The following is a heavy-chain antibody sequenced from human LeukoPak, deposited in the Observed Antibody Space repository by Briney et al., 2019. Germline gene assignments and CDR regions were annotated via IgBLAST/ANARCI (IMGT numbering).Heavy chain of an antibody. V-gene: IGHV3-7*01. J-gene: IGHJ4*02. CDR1: GFTFSSYD. Sequence: GGSVRLSCAASGFTFSSYDMNWVRQAPGKGLEWVANIKQDGSEKNYVDSVKGRFTISRDNAKKALDLQMNSLRVEDTAVYYCARRRYNWNGIDYWGQGTMVTVYS. CDR2: IKQDGSEK. CDR3: ARRRYNWNGIDY. D-gene: IGHD1-1*01.